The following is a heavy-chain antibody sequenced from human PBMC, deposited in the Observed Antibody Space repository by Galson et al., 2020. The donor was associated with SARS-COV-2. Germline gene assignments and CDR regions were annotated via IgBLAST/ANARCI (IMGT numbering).Heavy chain of an antibody. Sequence: SETLSLTCTVSGGSISSSSYYWGWIRQPPGKGLEWIGSIYYSGSTYYNPSLKSRVTISVDTSKNQFSLKLSSVTAADTAVYYCARDLELSGGIGENWFDLWGQGTLVTVSS. V-gene: IGHV4-39*07. CDR1: GGSISSSSYY. J-gene: IGHJ5*02. CDR3: ARDLELSGGIGENWFDL. CDR2: IYYSGST. D-gene: IGHD2-15*01.